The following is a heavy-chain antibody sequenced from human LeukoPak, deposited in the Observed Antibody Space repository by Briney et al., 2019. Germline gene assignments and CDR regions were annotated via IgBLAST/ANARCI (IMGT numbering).Heavy chain of an antibody. Sequence: PGGSLRLSCAASGFTFSSYAMHWVRQAPGKGLEWVAVISYDGSNKYYADSVKGRFTISRDNSKNTLYLQMDSLRAEDTAVYYCARLVIAVAGTGWFDPWGQGTLVTVSS. D-gene: IGHD6-19*01. J-gene: IGHJ5*02. CDR2: ISYDGSNK. CDR3: ARLVIAVAGTGWFDP. CDR1: GFTFSSYA. V-gene: IGHV3-30-3*01.